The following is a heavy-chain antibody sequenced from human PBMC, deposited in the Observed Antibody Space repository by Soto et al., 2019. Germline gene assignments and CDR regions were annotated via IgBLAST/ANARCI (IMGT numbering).Heavy chain of an antibody. CDR1: GGSISSYY. CDR3: ATGRGDYVFDY. CDR2: IYYSGST. D-gene: IGHD4-17*01. J-gene: IGHJ4*02. Sequence: ASETLSLTCTVSGGSISSYYWSWIRQPPGKGLEWIGYIYYSGSTNYNPSLKSRVTISVDTSKNQFSLKLSSVTAADTAVYYCATGRGDYVFDYWGQGTLVTVSS. V-gene: IGHV4-59*08.